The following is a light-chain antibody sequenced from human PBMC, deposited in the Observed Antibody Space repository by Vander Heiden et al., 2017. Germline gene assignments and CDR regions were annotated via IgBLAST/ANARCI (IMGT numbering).Light chain of an antibody. CDR1: QSVSNNY. CDR3: QQYGSSPRT. Sequence: EIVLTQSSGTLSLSPGVRATLPCRASQSVSNNYLAWYQQKAGQAPRLLIYGASSRATGIPDRFSGSGSGTDFTLTISRLEPEDFAVYYCQQYGSSPRTFGQGTKVETK. J-gene: IGKJ1*01. CDR2: GAS. V-gene: IGKV3-20*01.